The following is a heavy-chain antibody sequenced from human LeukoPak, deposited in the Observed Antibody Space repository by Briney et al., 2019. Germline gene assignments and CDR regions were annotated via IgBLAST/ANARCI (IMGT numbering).Heavy chain of an antibody. Sequence: GGSLRLSCAASGFTFSTYAMSWVRQAPGEGLECVSGFSGSGGSTYYADSVKGRFTISRDNSKNTLYLQMNSLRAEDTAVYYCAKNMPYGMDVWGQGTTVTVSS. V-gene: IGHV3-23*01. D-gene: IGHD2-2*01. J-gene: IGHJ6*02. CDR2: FSGSGGST. CDR1: GFTFSTYA. CDR3: AKNMPYGMDV.